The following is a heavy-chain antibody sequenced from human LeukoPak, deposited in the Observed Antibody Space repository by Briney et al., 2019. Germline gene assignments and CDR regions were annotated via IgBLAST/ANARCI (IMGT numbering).Heavy chain of an antibody. V-gene: IGHV1-46*01. D-gene: IGHD2-2*01. CDR2: INPSGGST. J-gene: IGHJ5*02. Sequence: ASVKVSCKASGYTFTSYYMHWVRQAPGQGLEWMGIINPSGGSTSYAQKFQGRVTMTRDTSISTAYMELSRLRSDDTAVYYCARVGNLQYQNWFDPWGQGTLVTVSS. CDR1: GYTFTSYY. CDR3: ARVGNLQYQNWFDP.